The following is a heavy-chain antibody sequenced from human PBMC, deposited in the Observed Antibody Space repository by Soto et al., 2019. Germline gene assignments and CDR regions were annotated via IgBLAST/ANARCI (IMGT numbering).Heavy chain of an antibody. D-gene: IGHD4-4*01. CDR2: IYYSGST. CDR1: GGSISSYY. V-gene: IGHV4-59*01. J-gene: IGHJ6*03. Sequence: QVQLQESGPGLVKPSETLSLTCTVSGGSISSYYWSWIRQPPGKGLEGIGYIYYSGSTNYNPSLKSRVTISVDTSKNQFSLKLSSVTAADTAVYYCARSLTTSYYYYYMDVWGKGTTVTVSS. CDR3: ARSLTTSYYYYYMDV.